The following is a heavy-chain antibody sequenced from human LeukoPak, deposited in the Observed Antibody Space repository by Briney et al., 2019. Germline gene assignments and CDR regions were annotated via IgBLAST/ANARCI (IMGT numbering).Heavy chain of an antibody. CDR1: GGSISSYY. J-gene: IGHJ1*01. V-gene: IGHV4-4*07. CDR3: ARDTSLEAAAGMGYFQH. D-gene: IGHD6-13*01. Sequence: PSETLSLTCTVSGGSISSYYWSWIRQPAGKGLEWIGRIYTSGSTNYNPSLKSRVTMSVDTSKNQFPLKLSSVTAADTAVYYCARDTSLEAAAGMGYFQHWGQGTLVTVSS. CDR2: IYTSGST.